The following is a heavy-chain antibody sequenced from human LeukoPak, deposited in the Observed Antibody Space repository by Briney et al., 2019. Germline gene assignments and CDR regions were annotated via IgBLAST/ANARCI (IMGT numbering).Heavy chain of an antibody. V-gene: IGHV3-23*01. CDR2: VSSTGGTT. D-gene: IGHD3-10*01. CDR1: GFTFTSFSMFA. Sequence: GGSLRLSCAASGFTFTSFSMFAMSWVRQAPGKGLEWVSTVSSTGGTTYYADSVKGRFTVSRDNSKNTLYLQMNSLRAEDTAVYYCVRGGSGSYFYYGMDVWGQGTTVTVSS. CDR3: VRGGSGSYFYYGMDV. J-gene: IGHJ6*02.